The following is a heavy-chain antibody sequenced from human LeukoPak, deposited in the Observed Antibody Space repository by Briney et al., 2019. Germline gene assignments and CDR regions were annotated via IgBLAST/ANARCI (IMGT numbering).Heavy chain of an antibody. D-gene: IGHD3-3*01. CDR3: ARDSITIFGVVYYYYYGMDV. CDR1: GYTFTGYY. Sequence: ASVKVSCKASGYTFTGYYMHWVRQAPGQGLEWMGWINPNSGGTNYAQKFQGRVTMTRDMSISTAYMELSRLRSDDTAVYYCARDSITIFGVVYYYYYGMDVWGQGTTVTVSS. J-gene: IGHJ6*02. V-gene: IGHV1-2*02. CDR2: INPNSGGT.